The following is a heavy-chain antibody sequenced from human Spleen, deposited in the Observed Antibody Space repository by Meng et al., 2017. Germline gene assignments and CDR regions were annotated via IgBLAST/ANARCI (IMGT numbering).Heavy chain of an antibody. D-gene: IGHD4-23*01. J-gene: IGHJ4*02. CDR1: GYSFTSYA. CDR2: ITPGSRNT. V-gene: IGHV1-3*01. Sequence: QVQLVQFGVDVKMPGASGRFSCKASGYSFTSYANHLVRQAPGQSLEWMEWITPGSRNTKYSQKFQGRVTITRDTSASTAYMELSSLRSEDTAVYYCARGFPTTVANLHGYWGQGTLVTVSS. CDR3: ARGFPTTVANLHGY.